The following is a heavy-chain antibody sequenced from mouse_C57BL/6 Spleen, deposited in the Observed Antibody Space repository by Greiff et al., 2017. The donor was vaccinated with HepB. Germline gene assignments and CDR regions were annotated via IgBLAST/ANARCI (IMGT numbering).Heavy chain of an antibody. V-gene: IGHV3-6*01. CDR3: ARGEIYYDYDGGFAY. Sequence: EVQLQESGPGLVKPSQSLSLTCSVTGYSITSCYYWNWIRQFPGNKLEWMGYISYDGSNNYNPSLKIRISITRDTSKNQFFLKLNSVTTEDTATYYCARGEIYYDYDGGFAYWGQGTLVTVSA. CDR2: ISYDGSN. D-gene: IGHD2-4*01. CDR1: GYSITSCYY. J-gene: IGHJ3*01.